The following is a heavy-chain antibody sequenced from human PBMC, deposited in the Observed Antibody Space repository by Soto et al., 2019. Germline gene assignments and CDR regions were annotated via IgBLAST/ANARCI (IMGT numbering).Heavy chain of an antibody. CDR1: GGSISSYY. V-gene: IGHV4-59*01. D-gene: IGHD3-10*01. CDR3: ARADYGLHFDY. J-gene: IGHJ4*02. CDR2: IYYSGST. Sequence: PSETLSLTCTVSGGSISSYYWSWIRQPPGRGLEWIGYIYYSGSTNYNPSLKSRVTISVDTSKNQFSLKLSSVTAADTAVYYCARADYGLHFDYWGQGTLVTVSS.